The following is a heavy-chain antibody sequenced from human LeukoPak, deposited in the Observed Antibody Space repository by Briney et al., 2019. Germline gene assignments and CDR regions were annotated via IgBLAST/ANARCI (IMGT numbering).Heavy chain of an antibody. CDR2: IRYDGSNK. D-gene: IGHD4-17*01. CDR3: IYGDYDY. Sequence: GGSMRLSCAASGFTFSSYGMHWVRQAPGKGLEWVAFIRYDGSNKYYADSVKGRFTISRDNSKNTLYLQMNSLRAEDTAVYYCIYGDYDYWGQGTLVTVSS. V-gene: IGHV3-30*02. CDR1: GFTFSSYG. J-gene: IGHJ4*02.